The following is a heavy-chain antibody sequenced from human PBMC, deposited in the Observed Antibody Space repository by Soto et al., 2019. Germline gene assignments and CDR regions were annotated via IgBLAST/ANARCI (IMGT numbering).Heavy chain of an antibody. V-gene: IGHV4-39*07. CDR1: GGSISSSSYY. CDR2: IYHSGST. CDR3: ARSGRPDY. Sequence: PSETLSLTCTVSGGSISSSSYYWGWIRQPPGKGLEWIGRIYHSGSTNYNPSLKSRVTISVGTSKNQFSLKLSSVTAADTAVYYCARSGRPDYWGQGTLVTVSS. J-gene: IGHJ4*02.